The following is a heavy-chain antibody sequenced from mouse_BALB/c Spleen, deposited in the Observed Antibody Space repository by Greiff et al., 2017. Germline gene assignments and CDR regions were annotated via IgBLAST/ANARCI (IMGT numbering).Heavy chain of an antibody. Sequence: EVKVVESGGGLVQPGGSRKLSCAASGFTFSDYGMAWVRQAPGKGPEWVAFISNLAYSIYYADTVTGRFTISRENAKNTLYLEMSSLRSEDTAMYYCARDLGNPYAMDYWGQGTSVTVPS. D-gene: IGHD2-1*01. CDR2: ISNLAYSI. CDR3: ARDLGNPYAMDY. J-gene: IGHJ4*01. CDR1: GFTFSDYG. V-gene: IGHV5-15*02.